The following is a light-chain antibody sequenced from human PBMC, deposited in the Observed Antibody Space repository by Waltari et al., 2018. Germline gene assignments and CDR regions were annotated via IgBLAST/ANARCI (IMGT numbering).Light chain of an antibody. CDR2: EVN. CDR1: SSDVGGYIF. CDR3: SSYASSGTLV. V-gene: IGLV2-14*01. J-gene: IGLJ1*01. Sequence: QSALTQPASVSGSPGQSITISCTGTSSDVGGYIFVSWYQLHPGKVPKLIIYEVNRRPSGVSNRFSGSKSGNTASLTISGLQAEDEADFYCSSYASSGTLVFGSGTKVTVL.